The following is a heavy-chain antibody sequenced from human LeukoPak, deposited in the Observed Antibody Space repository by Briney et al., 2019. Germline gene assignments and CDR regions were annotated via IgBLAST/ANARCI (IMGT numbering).Heavy chain of an antibody. V-gene: IGHV3-21*01. J-gene: IGHJ3*02. CDR2: ISSSSSYI. Sequence: GGSLRLSCAASGFTFSSYSMNWVRQAPGKGLEWVSSISSSSSYIYYADSVKGRFTISRDNAKNSLYLQMNSLRAEDTAVYYCARDRGWYLDAFDIWGQGTMVTVSS. D-gene: IGHD6-19*01. CDR1: GFTFSSYS. CDR3: ARDRGWYLDAFDI.